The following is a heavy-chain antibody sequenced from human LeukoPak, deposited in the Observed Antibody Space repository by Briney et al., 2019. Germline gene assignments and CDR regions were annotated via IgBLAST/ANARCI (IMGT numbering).Heavy chain of an antibody. CDR1: GGTFSSYA. D-gene: IGHD2-2*01. CDR3: ARETNATSRGIGAFDI. Sequence: SVRVSCKASGGTFSSYAISWVRQAPGQGLEGMGGIIPIFGTANYAQKFQGRVTITTDESTSTAYMELSSLRSEDTAVYYCARETNATSRGIGAFDIWGQGTMVTVSS. V-gene: IGHV1-69*05. CDR2: IIPIFGTA. J-gene: IGHJ3*02.